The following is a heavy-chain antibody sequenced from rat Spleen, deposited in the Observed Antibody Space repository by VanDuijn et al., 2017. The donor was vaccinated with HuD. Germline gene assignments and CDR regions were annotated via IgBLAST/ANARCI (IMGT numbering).Heavy chain of an antibody. CDR3: SRSLGRVYNNYFDY. D-gene: IGHD1-10*01. CDR2: ISYSGST. Sequence: EVQLQESGPGLLKPSQSLSLTCSVTGYSITTNYWDWIRKFPGNKMEWLGYISYSGSTSYNPSLKSRISITRNTSKNQFFLQLNSVTTVEAATYYCSRSLGRVYNNYFDYWGQGVMVTVTS. V-gene: IGHV3-1*01. CDR1: GYSITTNY. J-gene: IGHJ2*01.